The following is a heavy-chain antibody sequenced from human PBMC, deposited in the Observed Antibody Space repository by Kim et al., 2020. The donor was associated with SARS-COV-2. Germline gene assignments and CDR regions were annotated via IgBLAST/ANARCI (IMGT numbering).Heavy chain of an antibody. D-gene: IGHD2-2*01. CDR2: INAGNGNT. Sequence: ASVKVSCKASGYTFTSYAMHWVRQAPGQRLEWMGWINAGNGNTKYSQKFQGRVTITRDTSASTAYMELSSLRSEDTAVYYCARNPYCSSTSCYPQWFDPWGQGTLVTVSS. CDR3: ARNPYCSSTSCYPQWFDP. CDR1: GYTFTSYA. V-gene: IGHV1-3*01. J-gene: IGHJ5*02.